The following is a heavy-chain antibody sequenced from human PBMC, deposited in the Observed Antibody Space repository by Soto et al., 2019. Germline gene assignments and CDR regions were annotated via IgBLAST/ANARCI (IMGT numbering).Heavy chain of an antibody. J-gene: IGHJ4*02. CDR3: ARGPGGPDGPGDY. V-gene: IGHV1-3*01. Sequence: QVQLVQSGAEVKKPGASVKVSCKASGYTFTSYAMHWVRQAPGQRLEWMGWINAGNGNTKYSQKFQGRVKINRDTSASTAYMEMSSLRSEDTAVYYCARGPGGPDGPGDYWGQGTLVTVSS. CDR2: INAGNGNT. D-gene: IGHD2-15*01. CDR1: GYTFTSYA.